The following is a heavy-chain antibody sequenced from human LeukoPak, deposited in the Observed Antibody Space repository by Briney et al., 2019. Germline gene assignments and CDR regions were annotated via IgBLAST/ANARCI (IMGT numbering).Heavy chain of an antibody. CDR1: GFSISNDW. V-gene: IGHV3-15*01. D-gene: IGHD3-10*01. Sequence: GGALRLSCAASGFSISNDWMSWVRPAPGKGLEWVARVKSRSAGETTDYAPPVKGRFTITRDDSKNTLYLQMNSLKTEDTAVYYCTLIQGWGSGSYYRDFWGQGTLVIVTA. J-gene: IGHJ4*02. CDR2: VKSRSAGETT. CDR3: TLIQGWGSGSYYRDF.